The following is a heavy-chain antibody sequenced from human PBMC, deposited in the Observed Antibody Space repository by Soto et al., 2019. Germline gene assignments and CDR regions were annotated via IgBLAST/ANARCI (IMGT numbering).Heavy chain of an antibody. J-gene: IGHJ6*02. CDR2: IYWDDDK. CDR3: VQSRCGGDCLQSYSSRSYYGLDV. CDR1: GLSLSTTGVG. Sequence: SGPTLVNPTQTLTLTCTFSGLSLSTTGVGVGWIRQPPGKALEWLALIYWDDDKRYSPSLKSRLTITKDTSKNQVVLTMTNMDPVDTATYYCVQSRCGGDCLQSYSSRSYYGLDVWGQGT. D-gene: IGHD2-21*02. V-gene: IGHV2-5*02.